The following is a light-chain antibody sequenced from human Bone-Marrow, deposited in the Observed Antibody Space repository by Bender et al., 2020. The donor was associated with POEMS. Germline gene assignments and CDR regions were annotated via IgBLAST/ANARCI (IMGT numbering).Light chain of an antibody. CDR2: DDS. CDR3: QVWNGITDCV. V-gene: IGLV3-21*04. CDR1: NIGSKG. Sequence: SYVLTQPPSVSVAPRKTARITCGGHNIGSKGVNWYRQKPGQAPVLVIYDDSDRPSGIPERFSGSSSGNTATLTITRVEVGDEADYYCQVWNGITDCVFGSGTKVTVL. J-gene: IGLJ1*01.